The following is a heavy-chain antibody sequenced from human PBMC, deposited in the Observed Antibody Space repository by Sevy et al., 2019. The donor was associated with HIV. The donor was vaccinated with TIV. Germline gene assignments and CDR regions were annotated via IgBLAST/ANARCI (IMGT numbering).Heavy chain of an antibody. J-gene: IGHJ5*02. Sequence: GESLKISCKGSGYSFTSYWIGWVRQMPGKGLEWMGIIYPGDSDTSYSPSFQGQVTISADKSIGTAYLQWSSLKASDTAMYYCARQTGKFVDTAMGENWFDPWGQGTLVTVSS. CDR3: ARQTGKFVDTAMGENWFDP. D-gene: IGHD5-18*01. V-gene: IGHV5-51*01. CDR2: IYPGDSDT. CDR1: GYSFTSYW.